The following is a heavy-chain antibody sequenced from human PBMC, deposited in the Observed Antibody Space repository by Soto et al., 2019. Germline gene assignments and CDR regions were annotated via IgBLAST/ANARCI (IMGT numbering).Heavy chain of an antibody. CDR2: ISSSSSNI. CDR1: GFTLSGYA. D-gene: IGHD2-15*01. Sequence: EVQLVESGGGWVQPGGSLRLSCVASGFTLSGYAMNWVLQAPGKGLEWVSYISSSSSNIQYAGSVKGRFTISRDNAKNSLHLQINSLRDEDTAVYYCARDCSLGSRYCRWFDPWGQGTLVTVSS. J-gene: IGHJ5*02. V-gene: IGHV3-48*02. CDR3: ARDCSLGSRYCRWFDP.